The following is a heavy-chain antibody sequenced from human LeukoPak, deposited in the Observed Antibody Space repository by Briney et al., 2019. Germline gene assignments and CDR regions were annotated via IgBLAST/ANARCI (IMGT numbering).Heavy chain of an antibody. Sequence: GASVKVSCKASGYTFTSYGISWVRQAPGQGLEWMGWISAYNGNTNYAQKLQGRVTMTTDTSTSTAYMELRSLRSDDTAVYYCARCCDILTGYSGCYFDYWGQGTLVTVSS. CDR3: ARCCDILTGYSGCYFDY. CDR2: ISAYNGNT. D-gene: IGHD3-9*01. J-gene: IGHJ4*02. CDR1: GYTFTSYG. V-gene: IGHV1-18*01.